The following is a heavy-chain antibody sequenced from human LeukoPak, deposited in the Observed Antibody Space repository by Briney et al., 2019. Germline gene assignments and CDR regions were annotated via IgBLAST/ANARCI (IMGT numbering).Heavy chain of an antibody. J-gene: IGHJ5*02. CDR2: IYASGST. CDR3: ARSIRGYSSGWYYFDP. CDR1: GGSISSGSYY. Sequence: MPSQTLSLTCTVSGGSISSGSYYWSWIRQPAGKGLEWIGRIYASGSTNYNPSVKSRVTISVDTSKNQFSLKLSSVTAADTAVYYCARSIRGYSSGWYYFDPWGQGTLVTVSS. V-gene: IGHV4-61*02. D-gene: IGHD6-19*01.